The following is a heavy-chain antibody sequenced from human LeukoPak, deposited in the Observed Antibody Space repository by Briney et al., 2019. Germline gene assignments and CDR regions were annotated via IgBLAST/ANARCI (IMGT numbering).Heavy chain of an antibody. J-gene: IGHJ3*02. CDR1: AFTFSNAW. D-gene: IGHD3-10*01. Sequence: GRTLTLSCAASAFTFSNAWMSWVRQAPGKGLEWVGRIKSKTDGGTTDYAAPVKGRFTISRDDSKNTLYLQMNSLKTEDTAVYYCTTVQWFGELVSDDAFDIWGQGTMVTVSS. CDR2: IKSKTDGGTT. V-gene: IGHV3-15*01. CDR3: TTVQWFGELVSDDAFDI.